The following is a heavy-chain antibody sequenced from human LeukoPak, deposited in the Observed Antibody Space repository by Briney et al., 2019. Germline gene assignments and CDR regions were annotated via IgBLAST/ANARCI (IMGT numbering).Heavy chain of an antibody. CDR3: QGAAAASFDY. CDR2: ISSSGRTI. D-gene: IGHD6-13*01. V-gene: IGHV3-48*03. CDR1: GITFSSYE. Sequence: PGGSLRFSCAASGITFSSYEMNWVRQAPGKGLEWVSYISSSGRTIYYADSVKGRFTISRDNAKNLLYLQMNSLRAEDTAVYYCQGAAAASFDYWGQGTLVTVSS. J-gene: IGHJ4*02.